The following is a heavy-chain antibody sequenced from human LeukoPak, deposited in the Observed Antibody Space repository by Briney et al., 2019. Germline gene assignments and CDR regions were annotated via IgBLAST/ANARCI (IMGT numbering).Heavy chain of an antibody. D-gene: IGHD5-24*01. V-gene: IGHV3-23*01. CDR3: AKSGYNRFDY. CDR1: GFTFSAYP. CDR2: FSGSGGDT. J-gene: IGHJ4*02. Sequence: GGSLRLSCADSGFTFSAYPMHWVRQAPGKGLEWVSAFSGSGGDTYYADSVKGRFTISRDNSKNTLYLQMNSLRAEDTAVYYCAKSGYNRFDYWGQGTLVTVSS.